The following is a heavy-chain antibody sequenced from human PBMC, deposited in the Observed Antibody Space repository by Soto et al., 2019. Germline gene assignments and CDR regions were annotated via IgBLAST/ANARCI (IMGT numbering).Heavy chain of an antibody. CDR1: GGSISSRGYY. J-gene: IGHJ4*02. V-gene: IGHV4-31*03. D-gene: IGHD4-17*01. CDR3: AGGNDYAKIGY. Sequence: SETLSLTCTVSGGSISSRGYYCSWILQFPGKGLEWIGYISYSESTDYNPSLKSRVTISADTSKNQFSLKLSSVTAADTAVYYCAGGNDYAKIGYWGQGAQVTVSS. CDR2: ISYSEST.